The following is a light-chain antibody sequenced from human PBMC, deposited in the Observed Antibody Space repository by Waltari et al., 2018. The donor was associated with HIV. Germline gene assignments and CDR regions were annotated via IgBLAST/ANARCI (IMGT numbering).Light chain of an antibody. CDR2: QDR. J-gene: IGLJ1*01. V-gene: IGLV3-1*01. CDR1: KLGDKY. CDR3: QAWDSSTGV. Sequence: SYELTQPPSVSVSPGQTASITCSGDKLGDKYACWYQQRPGLAPVLVIYQDRRRPSGIPERFSGAKSGNTATLTISGTQAMDEADDYCQAWDSSTGVFGTGTKVTVL.